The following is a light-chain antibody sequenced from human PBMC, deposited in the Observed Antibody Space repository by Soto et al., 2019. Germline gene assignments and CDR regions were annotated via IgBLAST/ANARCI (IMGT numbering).Light chain of an antibody. CDR1: QSVSSSY. J-gene: IGKJ1*01. CDR3: LQYGSSPRT. CDR2: DAS. Sequence: EILMTQSPATMSLSPGERATLSCGASQSVSSSYLAWYQQRPGLAPRLLIYDASKSATGIPNRFRGSGSGTAFTLTISGLEPEDFAVYFCLQYGSSPRTFGQGTRVEMK. V-gene: IGKV3D-20*01.